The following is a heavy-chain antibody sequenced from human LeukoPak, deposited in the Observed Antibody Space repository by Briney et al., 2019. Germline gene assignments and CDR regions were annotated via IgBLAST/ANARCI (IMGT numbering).Heavy chain of an antibody. V-gene: IGHV4-34*01. CDR3: AAYFSGYPHFQY. CDR1: GGSFSGYY. D-gene: IGHD5-12*01. CDR2: MHHSGTT. Sequence: PSETLSLTCAVYGGSFSGYYWSWIRQPPGKGPEWIASMHHSGTTKYNPSLKSRVTISVDTSKNQFSLNLSSVTAADTAVYYCAAYFSGYPHFQYWGQGTLVTVSS. J-gene: IGHJ4*02.